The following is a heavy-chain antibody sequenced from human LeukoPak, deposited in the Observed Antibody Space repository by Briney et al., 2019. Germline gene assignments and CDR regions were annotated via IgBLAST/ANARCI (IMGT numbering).Heavy chain of an antibody. CDR2: IYSGGST. J-gene: IGHJ4*01. D-gene: IGHD3-10*01. Sequence: PGGSLRLSCAASRFTVSSNFMSWVRQAPGKGLEWVSVIYSGGSTYYADSVKGRFTISRDNSKNTLYLQMNSLRAEDTAMYYCARAVYYSNYLGYWGQGTLVTVSS. CDR1: RFTVSSNF. CDR3: ARAVYYSNYLGY. V-gene: IGHV3-66*01.